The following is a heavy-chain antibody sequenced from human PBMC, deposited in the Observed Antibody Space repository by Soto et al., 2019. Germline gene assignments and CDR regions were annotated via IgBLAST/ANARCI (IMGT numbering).Heavy chain of an antibody. D-gene: IGHD5-18*01. CDR2: ISGSGGST. J-gene: IGHJ6*02. Sequence: GGSLRLSCAASGFTFSSYAMSWVRQAPGKGLEWVSAISGSGGSTYYADSVKGRFTISRDNSKNTLYLQMNSLRAEDTALYYCATGGGSYPRYGMDVWGQGTTVTVS. CDR1: GFTFSSYA. V-gene: IGHV3-23*01. CDR3: ATGGGSYPRYGMDV.